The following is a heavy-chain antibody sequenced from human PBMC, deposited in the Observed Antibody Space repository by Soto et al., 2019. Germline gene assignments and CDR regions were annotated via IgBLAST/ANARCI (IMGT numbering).Heavy chain of an antibody. V-gene: IGHV3-48*03. CDR2: ISSSGSTI. D-gene: IGHD3-10*01. CDR3: ARVTEFGELKVFEG. Sequence: GGSLRLSCAASGFTFSSYEMNWVRQSPGKGLEWVSYISSSGSTIYYADSVKGRFTISRDNAKNSLYLQMNSLRAEDTAVYYCARVTEFGELKVFEGWGQGTRDTFSS. J-gene: IGHJ4*02. CDR1: GFTFSSYE.